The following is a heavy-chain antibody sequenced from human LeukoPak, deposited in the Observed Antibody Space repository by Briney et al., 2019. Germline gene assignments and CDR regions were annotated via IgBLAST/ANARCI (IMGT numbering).Heavy chain of an antibody. Sequence: SETLSLTCTVSGGSISGYYWSWIRQPAGKGLEWIGRIYSSGSTSYNPSLNSRVTISIDRSKSQFSLKLSSVTAADTAVYFCARVYSSGWSFFDYWGQGTLVTVSS. D-gene: IGHD6-19*01. CDR2: IYSSGST. V-gene: IGHV4-4*07. CDR3: ARVYSSGWSFFDY. CDR1: GGSISGYY. J-gene: IGHJ4*02.